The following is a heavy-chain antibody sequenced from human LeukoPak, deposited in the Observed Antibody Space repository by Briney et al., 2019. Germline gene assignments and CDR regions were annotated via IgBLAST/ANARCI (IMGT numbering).Heavy chain of an antibody. D-gene: IGHD5-24*01. CDR1: GFTFSSYW. V-gene: IGHV3-74*01. CDR3: ARRDGYNFSFDY. CDR2: INSDGSST. J-gene: IGHJ4*02. Sequence: PGGSLRLSCAASGFTFSSYWMHWVRQAPGRGLVWVSRINSDGSSTSYADSVKGRFTISRDNAKSTLYLQMNSLRAEDTAVYYCARRDGYNFSFDYWGQGTLVTVSS.